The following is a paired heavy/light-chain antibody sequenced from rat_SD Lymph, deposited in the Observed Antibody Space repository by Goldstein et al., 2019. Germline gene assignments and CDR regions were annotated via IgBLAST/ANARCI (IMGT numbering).Light chain of an antibody. V-gene: IGKV2S6*01. CDR2: WMS. Sequence: DIVMTQGALPNPVPSGESASITCQSSKSLLHSNGKTYLNWYLQRPGQSPQLLIYWMSTRASGVSDRFSGSGSGTDFTLKISSVEAEDVGVYYCQQFLEYPRTFGGGTKLELK. J-gene: IGKJ1*01. CDR3: QQFLEYPRT. CDR1: KSLLHSNGKTY.
Heavy chain of an antibody. V-gene: IGHV5-34*01. D-gene: IGHD1-1*01. J-gene: IGHJ2*01. CDR2: ISSGSSYI. CDR3: ARHFYYSGDNDY. CDR1: GFTFSNYG. Sequence: EVQLVESGGGLVQPGRSLKLSCVASGFTFSNYGMNWIRQAPGKGLEWVAYISSGSSYIYYAETVKGRFTISRDNAKNTLYLQMTSLRSEDTALYYCARHFYYSGDNDYWGQGVMVTVSS.